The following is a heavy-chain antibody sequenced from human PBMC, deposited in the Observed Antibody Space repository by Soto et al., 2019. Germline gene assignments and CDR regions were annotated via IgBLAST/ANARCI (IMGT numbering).Heavy chain of an antibody. Sequence: QVQLVQSGAEVKKPGSSVKVSCKASGGTFSSYATSWVRQAPGHGLEWMGGIISIFGTANYAQKFQGKVTITADESTSTAYMELSSLRAEDTALYYCARHVPAAGYYYGMDVGGQGTTVNVSS. V-gene: IGHV1-69*12. CDR3: ARHVPAAGYYYGMDV. D-gene: IGHD2-2*01. CDR2: IISIFGTA. CDR1: GGTFSSYA. J-gene: IGHJ6*02.